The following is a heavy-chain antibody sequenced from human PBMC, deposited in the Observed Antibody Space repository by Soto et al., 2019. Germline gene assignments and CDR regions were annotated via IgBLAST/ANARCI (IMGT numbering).Heavy chain of an antibody. V-gene: IGHV3-73*01. D-gene: IGHD5-12*01. CDR3: TRSKAVDIVATNPSYYYYYMDV. CDR1: GFTFSGSA. CDR2: IRSKANSYAT. Sequence: EVQLVESGGGLVQPGGSLKLSCAASGFTFSGSAMHWVRQASGKGLEWVGRIRSKANSYATAYAASVKGRFTISRDDSKNTAYLQMNSLKTEDTAVYYCTRSKAVDIVATNPSYYYYYMDVWGKGTTVTVSS. J-gene: IGHJ6*03.